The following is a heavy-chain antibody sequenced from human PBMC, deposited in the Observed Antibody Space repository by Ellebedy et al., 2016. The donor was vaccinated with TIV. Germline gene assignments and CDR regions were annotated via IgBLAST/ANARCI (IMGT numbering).Heavy chain of an antibody. CDR1: GFRFSTYW. J-gene: IGHJ4*02. CDR2: IKEDGSDK. V-gene: IGHV3-7*03. Sequence: GESLKISCAASGFRFSTYWMNWVRQTPGKGLEWVANIKEDGSDKYYVDSVKGRFTVSRDNSKNTLYLQMNSLRAEDTAVYYCAGGTYWGQGTLVTVSS. CDR3: AGGTY.